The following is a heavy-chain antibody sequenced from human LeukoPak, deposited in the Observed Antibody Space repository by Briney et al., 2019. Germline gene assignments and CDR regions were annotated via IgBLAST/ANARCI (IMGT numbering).Heavy chain of an antibody. V-gene: IGHV3-64*01. CDR1: GFTFSSYA. D-gene: IGHD2-21*02. CDR2: ISSNGGST. J-gene: IGHJ4*02. Sequence: QSGGSLRLSCAASGFTFSSYAMYWVRHAPGKGLEYLSSISSNGGSTYYAHSVEGRFSISRDNSKHTLYLQMNSLRAEDTAVYYCATVTYMAPFDYWGQGTLVTVSS. CDR3: ATVTYMAPFDY.